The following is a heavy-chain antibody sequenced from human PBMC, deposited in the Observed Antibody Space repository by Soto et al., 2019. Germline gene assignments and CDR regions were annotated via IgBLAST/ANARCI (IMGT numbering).Heavy chain of an antibody. CDR3: ARDTSLGVGVTPYPGY. V-gene: IGHV1-46*01. J-gene: IGHJ4*02. CDR2: INPNGGST. CDR1: GYTFATYY. Sequence: GASVKVSCKASGYTFATYYMHWVRQAPGQGLEWMGIINPNGGSTSYAQKFQGRVTMTRDTSTNTVYMELTSLTSEDTAVYYCARDTSLGVGVTPYPGYWGQRTLVTVSS. D-gene: IGHD1-26*01.